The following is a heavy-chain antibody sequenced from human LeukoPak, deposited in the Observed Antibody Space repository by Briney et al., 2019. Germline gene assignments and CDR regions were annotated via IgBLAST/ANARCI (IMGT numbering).Heavy chain of an antibody. CDR2: IYHSGTT. V-gene: IGHV4-28*03. CDR3: ARDVGKGYYFDY. D-gene: IGHD2-15*01. J-gene: IGHJ4*02. Sequence: PSETLSLTCAVSGYSITSSSWWGWIRQPPGKGLEWIGYIYHSGTTYYNPSLQSRVTMSVDTSKNQFSLKLSSVTAADTAVYYCARDVGKGYYFDYWGQGTLVTVSS. CDR1: GYSITSSSW.